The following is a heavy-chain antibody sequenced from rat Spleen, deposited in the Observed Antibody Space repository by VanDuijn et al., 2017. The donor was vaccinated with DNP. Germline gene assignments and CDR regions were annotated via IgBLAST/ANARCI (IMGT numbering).Heavy chain of an antibody. Sequence: EVQLVESDGGLVQPGRSLKLSCAASGFTFNDYYMAWVRRAPTKGLEWVAAISSGGGNTYYRDSVKGRFTISRDNTESTLYLQMDSLRSEDTATYYCTTDFELGAWGQGVMVTVSS. J-gene: IGHJ2*01. D-gene: IGHD5-1*01. CDR1: GFTFNDYY. V-gene: IGHV5-20*01. CDR3: TTDFELGA. CDR2: ISSGGGNT.